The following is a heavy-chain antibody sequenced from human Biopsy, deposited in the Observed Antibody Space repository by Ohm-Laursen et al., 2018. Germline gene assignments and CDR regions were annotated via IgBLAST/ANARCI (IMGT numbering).Heavy chain of an antibody. J-gene: IGHJ6*02. Sequence: SLRLPCTASGFTFTTCGMHWVRQAPGKGLEWVAVISSDGSNKYYADSVKGRFTISRDNSKDTLYLQLNSLRAEDTAVYYCAKDGVAVGAGGDPYYYGMDVWGQGTTVTVSS. CDR1: GFTFTTCG. CDR2: ISSDGSNK. D-gene: IGHD2-15*01. CDR3: AKDGVAVGAGGDPYYYGMDV. V-gene: IGHV3-30*18.